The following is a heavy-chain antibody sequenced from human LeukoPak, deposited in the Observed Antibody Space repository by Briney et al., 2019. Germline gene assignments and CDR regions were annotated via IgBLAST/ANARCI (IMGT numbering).Heavy chain of an antibody. V-gene: IGHV3-43*02. CDR3: TKAAGNIGHDPLDAFDI. CDR1: GFSFDDYA. J-gene: IGHJ3*02. CDR2: ISEAGRTT. Sequence: GGSLRLSCAASGFSFDDYAMHWVRQAPGKSLQWVSLISEAGRTTYYADSVKGRFTNSRDNSKNSLYLQMDSLRTEDTALYYCTKAAGNIGHDPLDAFDIWRQGTVVTVSS. D-gene: IGHD5-12*01.